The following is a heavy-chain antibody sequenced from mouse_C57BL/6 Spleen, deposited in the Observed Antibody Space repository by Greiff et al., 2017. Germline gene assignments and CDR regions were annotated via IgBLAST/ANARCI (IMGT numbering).Heavy chain of an antibody. J-gene: IGHJ4*01. Sequence: QVQLQQSGAELVKPGASVKLSCKASGYTFTSYWMNWVKQRPGQGLEWIGMIHPNSGSTNYNEKFKGKATLTVDKSSSTAYMQLSSLTSEDSAVYDWARRGGLRRDAMDYWGQGTSVTVSS. D-gene: IGHD2-4*01. V-gene: IGHV1-64*01. CDR3: ARRGGLRRDAMDY. CDR1: GYTFTSYW. CDR2: IHPNSGST.